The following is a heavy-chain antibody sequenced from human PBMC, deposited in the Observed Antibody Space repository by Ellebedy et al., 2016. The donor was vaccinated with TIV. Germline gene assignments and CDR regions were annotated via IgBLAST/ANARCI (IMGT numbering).Heavy chain of an antibody. D-gene: IGHD6-19*01. V-gene: IGHV4-59*01. CDR1: GDSISRYF. CDR2: ISYSGYT. J-gene: IGHJ4*02. CDR3: ARPDIAVRTYHY. Sequence: SETLSLTXTVSGDSISRYFWTWIRQPPGKGLEWIGYISYSGYTDYNPSLQSRLTISVDTSKNQFSLKLTSVTAADTAVYYCARPDIAVRTYHYWGQGTLVTVSS.